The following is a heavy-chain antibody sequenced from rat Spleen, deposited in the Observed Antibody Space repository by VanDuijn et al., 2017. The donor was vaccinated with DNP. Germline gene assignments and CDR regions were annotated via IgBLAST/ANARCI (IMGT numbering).Heavy chain of an antibody. Sequence: EVQLVESGGGPVQPGRSLKLSCVASGFICSNYWMTWIRQAPGKGLEWVASITNTGDITYYSDSVKGRFSIARDNAESTLYLQLSSLRSEDTATYYCTSSPHIRTAAPFDYWGQGVMVTVSS. J-gene: IGHJ2*01. CDR2: ITNTGDIT. CDR1: GFICSNYW. V-gene: IGHV5-31*01. CDR3: TSSPHIRTAAPFDY. D-gene: IGHD1-2*01.